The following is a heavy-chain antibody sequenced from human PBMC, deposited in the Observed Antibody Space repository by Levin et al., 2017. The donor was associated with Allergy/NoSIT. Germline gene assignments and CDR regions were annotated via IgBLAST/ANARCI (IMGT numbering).Heavy chain of an antibody. CDR1: GFTFNIYT. CDR2: ISTNSAYI. CDR3: ARGPEV. V-gene: IGHV3-21*01. J-gene: IGHJ4*02. Sequence: GGSLRLSCSASGFTFNIYTMNWVRQAPGKGLEWISFISTNSAYIFYADSVRGRFTISRDNAKGSVSLQMNSLGADDTAIYYCARGPEVWGQGTPVTVSS.